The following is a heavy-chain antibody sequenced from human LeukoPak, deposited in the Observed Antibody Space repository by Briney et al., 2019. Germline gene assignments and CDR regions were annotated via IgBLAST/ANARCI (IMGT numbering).Heavy chain of an antibody. J-gene: IGHJ3*02. Sequence: GGSLRLSCAASGFTFSSYWMHWVRQAPGKGLVWVSRINSDGSSTSYADSVEGRFTISRDNAKNTLYLQMNSLRAEDTAVYYCARVGGYYYDSLRGAFDIWGQGTMVTVSS. CDR3: ARVGGYYYDSLRGAFDI. V-gene: IGHV3-74*01. D-gene: IGHD3-22*01. CDR1: GFTFSSYW. CDR2: INSDGSST.